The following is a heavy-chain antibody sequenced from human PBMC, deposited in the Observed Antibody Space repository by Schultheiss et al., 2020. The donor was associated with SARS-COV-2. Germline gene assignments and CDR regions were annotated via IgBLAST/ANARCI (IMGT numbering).Heavy chain of an antibody. J-gene: IGHJ6*02. CDR2: IWYDGSNK. Sequence: GGSLRLSCAASGFTFSRYAMHWVRQAPGKGLEWVAVIWYDGSNKYYADSVKGRFTISRDNSKNTLYLQMNSLRAEDTAVYYCARASKTHDFWSGYLTSYYYYYGMDVWGQGTTVTVSS. V-gene: IGHV3-33*08. CDR3: ARASKTHDFWSGYLTSYYYYYGMDV. CDR1: GFTFSRYA. D-gene: IGHD3-3*01.